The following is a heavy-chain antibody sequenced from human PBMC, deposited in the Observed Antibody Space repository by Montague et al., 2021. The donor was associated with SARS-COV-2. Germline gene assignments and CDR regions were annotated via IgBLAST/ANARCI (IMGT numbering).Heavy chain of an antibody. CDR2: INQSCST. D-gene: IGHD3-22*01. CDR3: ARVAGGYYHDSSAYFDY. V-gene: IGHV4-34*01. CDR1: GGSFSGYY. J-gene: IGHJ4*02. Sequence: SETLSLTCAVYGGSFSGYYWCWIRQPPEKGLEWIWEINQSCSTNYHPSXXSRVTLSVNTSKKQFSLNLSSLTAADTAVYYCARVAGGYYHDSSAYFDYWGQGSLVTVSS.